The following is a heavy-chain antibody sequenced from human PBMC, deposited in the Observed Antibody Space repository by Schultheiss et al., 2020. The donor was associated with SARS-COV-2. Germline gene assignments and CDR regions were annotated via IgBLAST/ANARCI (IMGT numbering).Heavy chain of an antibody. CDR1: GDSISSGGYY. CDR3: ARSSSWSSYFFDY. J-gene: IGHJ4*02. V-gene: IGHV4-31*01. Sequence: SETLSLTCTVSGDSISSGGYYWTWIRQHPGKGLEWIGYISYSGFTYYTPSLKSLVTISVDTSKNQFSLKLTSVTAADTAVYYCARSSSWSSYFFDYWGQGTRVTVS. D-gene: IGHD6-6*01. CDR2: ISYSGFT.